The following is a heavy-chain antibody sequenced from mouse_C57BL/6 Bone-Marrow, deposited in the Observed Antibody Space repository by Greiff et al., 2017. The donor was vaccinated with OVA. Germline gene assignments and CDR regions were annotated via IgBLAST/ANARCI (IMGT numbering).Heavy chain of an antibody. CDR1: GYTFTEYT. D-gene: IGHD2-3*01. V-gene: IGHV1-62-2*01. CDR3: ARHPPIYDGYYGAMDY. Sequence: LVQPGASVKLSCKASGYTFTEYTIHWVKQRSGQGLEWIGWFYPGSGSIKYNEKFKDKATLTADKSSSTVYMELSRLTSEDSAVYFCARHPPIYDGYYGAMDYWGQGTSVTVSS. J-gene: IGHJ4*01. CDR2: FYPGSGSI.